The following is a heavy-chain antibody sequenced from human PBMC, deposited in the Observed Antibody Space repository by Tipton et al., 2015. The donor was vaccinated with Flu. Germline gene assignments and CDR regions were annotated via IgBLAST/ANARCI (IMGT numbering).Heavy chain of an antibody. CDR2: VCPGSP. J-gene: IGHJ5*02. D-gene: IGHD4-11*01. CDR3: ARRDFSNYVSQPKNWFDL. Sequence: TLSLTCSVSGASVGSPYCWGWVRQPPGKGLEWIGNVCPGSPYYNASLRSRVTISLDGPRGRFPLRLPSLTAADTAVYFCARRDFSNYVSQPKNWFDLLGQCALVTVAS. CDR1: GASVGSPYC. V-gene: IGHV4-38-2*01.